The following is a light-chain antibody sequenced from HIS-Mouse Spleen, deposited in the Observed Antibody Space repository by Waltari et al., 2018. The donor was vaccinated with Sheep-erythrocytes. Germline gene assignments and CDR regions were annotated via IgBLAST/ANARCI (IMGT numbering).Light chain of an antibody. Sequence: QSALTQPASVSGSPGTSLTISCTGTSSDVGSYNLVSWYQPHPGKAPKLMIYEGSKRPSGVSNRFSGSKSGNTASLTISGRQAEDEADYYCCSYAGSSTWVFGGGTKLTVL. J-gene: IGLJ3*02. CDR1: SSDVGSYNL. V-gene: IGLV2-23*01. CDR3: CSYAGSSTWV. CDR2: EGS.